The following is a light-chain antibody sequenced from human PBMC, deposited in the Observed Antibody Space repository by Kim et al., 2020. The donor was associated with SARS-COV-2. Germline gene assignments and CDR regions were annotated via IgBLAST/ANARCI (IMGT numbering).Light chain of an antibody. J-gene: IGLJ3*02. CDR3: FSFSNTDTGV. CDR2: DVT. CDR1: RSNVGVYNY. V-gene: IGLV2-11*03. Sequence: GQSATISCTGTRSNVGVYNYVPWYQPHPDKAPKLLIYDVTKRPSGVSDRFSGSKSVNTASLTISGLQAEDEADYYCFSFSNTDTGVFGGGTQLTVL.